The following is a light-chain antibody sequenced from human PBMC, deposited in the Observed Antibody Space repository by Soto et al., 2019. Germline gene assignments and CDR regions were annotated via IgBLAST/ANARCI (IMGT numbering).Light chain of an antibody. CDR3: QHRSVWPLT. CDR1: QSVSSY. V-gene: IGKV3-11*01. CDR2: DAS. Sequence: EIVLTQSPATLSLSPGERATLSCRASQSVSSYLAWYQQKPGQAPRLLIYDASNRATGIPARFRGSGSGTDFTLTISSLEPEDFAVYYCQHRSVWPLTFGGGTKVEIK. J-gene: IGKJ4*01.